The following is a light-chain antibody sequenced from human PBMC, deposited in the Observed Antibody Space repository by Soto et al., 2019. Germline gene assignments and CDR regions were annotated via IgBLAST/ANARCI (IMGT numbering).Light chain of an antibody. Sequence: EIVLTQSPHTLSLSPGERASLSCRTSQTISSSYFAWYQQKPGQSPRLLVYAASIRAPGIPDRFSGSGSGADFTLTISRLEPADFAVYFCQHYDGSLTFGGGTRVEI. CDR3: QHYDGSLT. J-gene: IGKJ4*01. CDR1: QTISSSY. CDR2: AAS. V-gene: IGKV3-20*01.